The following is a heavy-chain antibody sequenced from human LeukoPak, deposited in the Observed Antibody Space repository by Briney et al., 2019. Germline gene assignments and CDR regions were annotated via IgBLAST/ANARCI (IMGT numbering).Heavy chain of an antibody. D-gene: IGHD6-6*01. Sequence: RGSLRLSCAASGFTFSSYAMTWVRQPPGKGLEWVSAISGSGGSTHYADSVKGRFTISRDNSKNTLYLQMNSLRAEDTAVYYCAKGAPYSSSLSNWFDPWGQGTIATVSS. J-gene: IGHJ5*02. V-gene: IGHV3-23*01. CDR3: AKGAPYSSSLSNWFDP. CDR2: ISGSGGST. CDR1: GFTFSSYA.